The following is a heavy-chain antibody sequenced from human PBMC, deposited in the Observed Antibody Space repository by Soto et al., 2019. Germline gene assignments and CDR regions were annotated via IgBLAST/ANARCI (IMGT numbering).Heavy chain of an antibody. V-gene: IGHV1-46*01. Sequence: ASVKVPCKASGYTFTSYYMHWVRQAPGQGLEWMGIINPSGGSTSYAQKFQGRVTMTRDTSTSTVYMELSSLRSEDTAVYYCARTGGRWYREGYYYYGMDVWGQGTTVTVSS. D-gene: IGHD2-15*01. CDR1: GYTFTSYY. CDR2: INPSGGST. CDR3: ARTGGRWYREGYYYYGMDV. J-gene: IGHJ6*02.